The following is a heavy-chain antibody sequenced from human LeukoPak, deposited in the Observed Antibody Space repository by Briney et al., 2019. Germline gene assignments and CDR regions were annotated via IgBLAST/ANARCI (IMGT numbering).Heavy chain of an antibody. D-gene: IGHD3-3*01. J-gene: IGHJ5*02. CDR3: ARVAYYDFWSGYSPYNCFDP. Sequence: SETLSLTCTVSGGSISSYYWSWSRQPPGKGLEWIGYIYYSGSTNYNPSLKSRVTISVDTSKNQFSLKLSSVTAADTAVYYCARVAYYDFWSGYSPYNCFDPWGQGTLVTVSS. CDR1: GGSISSYY. CDR2: IYYSGST. V-gene: IGHV4-59*01.